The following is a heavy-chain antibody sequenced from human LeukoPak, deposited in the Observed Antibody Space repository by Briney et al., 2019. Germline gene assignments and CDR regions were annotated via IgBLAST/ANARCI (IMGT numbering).Heavy chain of an antibody. CDR1: GGSFSGYY. CDR3: ARRGPGHRNDY. Sequence: PSETLSLTCAVYGGSFSGYYWSWIRQPPGKGLEWIGEINYSGSTNYNPSLKSRVTISVDTSKNQFSLKLSSVTAADTAVYYCARRGPGHRNDYWGQGTLVTVSS. V-gene: IGHV4-34*01. CDR2: INYSGST. J-gene: IGHJ4*02. D-gene: IGHD1-14*01.